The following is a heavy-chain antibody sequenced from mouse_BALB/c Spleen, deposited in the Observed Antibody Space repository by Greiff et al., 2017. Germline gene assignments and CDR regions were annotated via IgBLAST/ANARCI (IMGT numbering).Heavy chain of an antibody. V-gene: IGHV5-12-2*01. J-gene: IGHJ4*01. CDR1: GFTFSSYT. CDR2: ISNGGGST. Sequence: VQLKQSGGGLVQPGGSLKLSCAASGFTFSSYTMSWVRQTPEKRLEWVAYISNGGGSTYYPDTVKGRFTISRDNAKNTLYLQMSSLKSEDTAMYYCARRYYAMDYWGQGTSVTVSS. CDR3: ARRYYAMDY.